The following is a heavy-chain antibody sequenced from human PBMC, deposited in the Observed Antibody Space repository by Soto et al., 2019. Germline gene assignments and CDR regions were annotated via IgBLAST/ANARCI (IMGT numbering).Heavy chain of an antibody. CDR1: GFTVSSNY. CDR3: ASPRYASNYYYYYYGMDV. Sequence: GGSLRLSCAASGFTVSSNYMSWVRQAPGKGLEWVSVIYSGGSTYYADSVKGRFTISRDNSKNTLYLQMNSLRAEDTAVYYCASPRYASNYYYYYYGMDVWGQGTTVTVSS. D-gene: IGHD2-8*01. V-gene: IGHV3-53*01. CDR2: IYSGGST. J-gene: IGHJ6*02.